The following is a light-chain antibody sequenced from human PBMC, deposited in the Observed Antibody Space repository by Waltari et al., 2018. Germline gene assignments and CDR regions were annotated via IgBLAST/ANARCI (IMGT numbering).Light chain of an antibody. V-gene: IGLV1-47*01. Sequence: QSVLTHPPSASGTPEQRLAISCSGRSPNIGRDSVDLYQQLPGTAPKLLIYRNNQRPSGVPDRFSGSKSGTSASLAISGLRSEDEADYYCAAWDDSLSGVVFGGGTKLTVL. CDR3: AAWDDSLSGVV. CDR1: SPNIGRDS. CDR2: RNN. J-gene: IGLJ2*01.